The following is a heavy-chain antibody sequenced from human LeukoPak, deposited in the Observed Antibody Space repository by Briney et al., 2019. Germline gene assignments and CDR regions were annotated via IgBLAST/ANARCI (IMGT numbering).Heavy chain of an antibody. D-gene: IGHD3-10*01. Sequence: ASVKVSCKASGYTFTSYGISWVRQAPGQGLEWMGWISAYNGNTTYAQKLQGRVTMTTDTSTSTAYMELRSLRSDDTAVYYCARGPFAGSSGFEFDPWGQGTLVTVSS. J-gene: IGHJ5*02. V-gene: IGHV1-18*01. CDR2: ISAYNGNT. CDR1: GYTFTSYG. CDR3: ARGPFAGSSGFEFDP.